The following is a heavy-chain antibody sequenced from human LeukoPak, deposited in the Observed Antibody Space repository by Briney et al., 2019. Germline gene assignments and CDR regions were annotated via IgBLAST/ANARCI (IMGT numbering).Heavy chain of an antibody. D-gene: IGHD3-22*01. CDR2: TRNKDNSYTT. V-gene: IGHV3-72*01. CDR3: ARAGDYYSTGDC. CDR1: GFTLSDHY. J-gene: IGHJ4*02. Sequence: GGSLRLSCAASGFTLSDHYMDWVRQAPGKGLEWVGRTRNKDNSYTTEYAASVKGRFTISRDDSKNSLYLQMNSLKTEDTAVYYCARAGDYYSTGDCWGQGTLVTVSS.